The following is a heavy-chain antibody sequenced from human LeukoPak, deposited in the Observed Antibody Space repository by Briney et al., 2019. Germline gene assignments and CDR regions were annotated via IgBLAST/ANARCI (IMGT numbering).Heavy chain of an antibody. J-gene: IGHJ4*02. V-gene: IGHV4-39*07. Sequence: SETLSLTCTVSGGSISSSSYYWGWIRQPPGKGLEWIGSIYYSGSTYYNPSLKSRVTISVDTSKKQFSLKLSSMTAADTAVYYCARDLGGVDYWGQGTLVTVSS. CDR2: IYYSGST. CDR1: GGSISSSSYY. CDR3: ARDLGGVDY. D-gene: IGHD3-16*01.